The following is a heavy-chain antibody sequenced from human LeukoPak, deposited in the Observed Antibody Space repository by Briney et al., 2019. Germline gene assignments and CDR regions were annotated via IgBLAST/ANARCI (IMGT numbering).Heavy chain of an antibody. CDR3: ARLARLTLIRGVTGYHSLDV. J-gene: IGHJ6*04. D-gene: IGHD3-10*01. CDR2: IYYSGTT. V-gene: IGHV4-59*01. CDR1: GGSMDSFY. Sequence: PSETLSLTCIVSGGSMDSFYWSWIRQAPGGGLEWIAYIYYSGTTNYNPSLRSRLTISVDTYKNQFSLKLSSVTAADTAVYYCARLARLTLIRGVTGYHSLDVWGKGTKVTVSS.